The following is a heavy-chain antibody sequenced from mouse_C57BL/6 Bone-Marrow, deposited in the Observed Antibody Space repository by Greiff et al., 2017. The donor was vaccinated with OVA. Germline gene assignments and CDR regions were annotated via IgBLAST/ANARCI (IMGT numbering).Heavy chain of an antibody. CDR2: IDPSDSYT. CDR1: GYTFTSYW. D-gene: IGHD2-3*01. V-gene: IGHV1-59*01. Sequence: QVQLQQPGAELVRPGPSVKLSCKASGYTFTSYWMHWVKQRPGQGLEWIGVIDPSDSYTNYNQKFKGKATLTVDTSSSTAYMQRSSLTSEDSAVYYCAKDGYYWYFDVWGTGTTVTVSS. J-gene: IGHJ1*03. CDR3: AKDGYYWYFDV.